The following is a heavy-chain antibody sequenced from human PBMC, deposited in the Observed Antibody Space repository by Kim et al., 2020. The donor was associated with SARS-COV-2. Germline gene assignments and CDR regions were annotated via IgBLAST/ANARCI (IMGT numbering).Heavy chain of an antibody. J-gene: IGHJ5*02. Sequence: NYNPSLKSRVTISVDTSKNQFSLKLSSVTAADTAVYYCASLYDILTGFDPWGQGTLVTVSS. D-gene: IGHD3-9*01. V-gene: IGHV4-4*09. CDR3: ASLYDILTGFDP.